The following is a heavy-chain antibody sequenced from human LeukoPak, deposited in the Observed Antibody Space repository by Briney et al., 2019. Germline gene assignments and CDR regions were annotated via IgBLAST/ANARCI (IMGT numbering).Heavy chain of an antibody. CDR2: IIPILGIA. Sequence: ASVKVSCKASGYTFTSYGISWVRQAPGQGLEWMGRIIPILGIANYAQKFQGRVTITADKSTSTAYMELSSLRSEDTAVYYCARVGTYYYDTAFDYWGQGTLVTVSS. V-gene: IGHV1-69*04. CDR1: GYTFTSYG. CDR3: ARVGTYYYDTAFDY. J-gene: IGHJ4*02. D-gene: IGHD3-22*01.